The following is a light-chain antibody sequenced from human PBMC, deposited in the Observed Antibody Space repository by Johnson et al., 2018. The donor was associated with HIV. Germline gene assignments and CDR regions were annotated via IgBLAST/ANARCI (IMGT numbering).Light chain of an antibody. J-gene: IGLJ1*01. Sequence: QPVLTQPPSVSAAPGQKVTISCSGSSSNIGNNYVSWYQQLPGTAPKLLIYANNKRPSGIPDRFSGSKSDTSATLAINGLQTGDEADYYCGTWDSSLSAYVFGTGTKVTVL. CDR2: ANN. V-gene: IGLV1-51*02. CDR3: GTWDSSLSAYV. CDR1: SSNIGNNY.